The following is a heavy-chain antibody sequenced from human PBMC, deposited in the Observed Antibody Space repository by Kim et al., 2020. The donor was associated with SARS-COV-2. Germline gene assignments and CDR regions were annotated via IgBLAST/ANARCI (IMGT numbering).Heavy chain of an antibody. V-gene: IGHV3-11*01. Sequence: GGSLRLSCAASGFTFSDYYMTWIRQAPGKGLEWVSFIINSDSAMYYADSVEGRFTISRDNAKNSLYLQMNSLRAEDTAVYYCARDVRGGALDIWGQGAMVTVSS. CDR2: IINSDSAM. CDR3: ARDVRGGALDI. D-gene: IGHD3-10*02. CDR1: GFTFSDYY. J-gene: IGHJ3*02.